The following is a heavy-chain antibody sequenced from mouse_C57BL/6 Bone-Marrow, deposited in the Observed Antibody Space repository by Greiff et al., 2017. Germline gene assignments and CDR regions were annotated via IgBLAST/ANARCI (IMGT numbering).Heavy chain of an antibody. CDR2: IYPGDGDT. Sequence: QVQLKESGPELVKPGASVKISCKASGYAFSSSWMNWVKQRPGKGLEWIGRIYPGDGDTNYNGKFKGKATLTADKSSSTAYMQPSSLTSEDSAVYFCARKYYGSRETDAMDYWGQGTSVTVSS. CDR3: ARKYYGSRETDAMDY. V-gene: IGHV1-82*01. D-gene: IGHD1-1*01. CDR1: GYAFSSSW. J-gene: IGHJ4*01.